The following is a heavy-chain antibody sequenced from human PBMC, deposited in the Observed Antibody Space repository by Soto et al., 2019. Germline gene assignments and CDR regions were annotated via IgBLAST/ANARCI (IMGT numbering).Heavy chain of an antibody. CDR1: GGSISSGDYY. D-gene: IGHD4-17*01. CDR2: IYYSGST. J-gene: IGHJ4*02. V-gene: IGHV4-30-4*01. CDR3: ARDLVDGDYFDY. Sequence: QVQLQESGPGLVKPSQTLSLTCTVSGGSISSGDYYWSWIRQPPGKGLEWIGHIYYSGSTYYNPSLTSRVTSSVDASSNQVSLKLSSVTAADTAVYDWARDLVDGDYFDYWGQGTLVTVFS.